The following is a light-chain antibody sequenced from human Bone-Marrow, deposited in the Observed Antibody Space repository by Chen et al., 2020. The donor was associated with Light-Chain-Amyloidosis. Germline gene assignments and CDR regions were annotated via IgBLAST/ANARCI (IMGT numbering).Light chain of an antibody. V-gene: IGLV1-40*01. Sequence: QSVLTQPPSVYGAPGQRVTIACTGSSSNIGAGYDVHWYRQLPGTAPKLLISGNSNRPSGVPDRFSGSRSCTSASLAISWLQADDEADYYCQSYDTSLSGSVFGGGTKLTVL. CDR3: QSYDTSLSGSV. CDR1: SSNIGAGYD. CDR2: GNS. J-gene: IGLJ2*01.